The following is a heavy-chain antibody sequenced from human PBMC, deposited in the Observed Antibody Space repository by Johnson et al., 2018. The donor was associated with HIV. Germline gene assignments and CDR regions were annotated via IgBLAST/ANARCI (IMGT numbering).Heavy chain of an antibody. CDR3: ARAIGNWDAFDI. D-gene: IGHD7-27*01. CDR2: IYSGAST. CDR1: GFTFSSYA. V-gene: IGHV3-66*02. Sequence: VQLVESGGGLVQPGGSLRLSCAASGFTFSSYAMSWVRQAPGKGLEWVSVIYSGASTYYADSVKGRFTISRDNSKNTLYLQMNSLRAEDTAVYYCARAIGNWDAFDIWGQGTMVTVSS. J-gene: IGHJ3*02.